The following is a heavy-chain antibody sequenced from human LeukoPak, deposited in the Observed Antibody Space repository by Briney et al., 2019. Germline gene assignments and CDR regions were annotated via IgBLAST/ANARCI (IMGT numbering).Heavy chain of an antibody. CDR2: ISSSSSYI. V-gene: IGHV3-21*01. CDR3: ARNALAVAVYYFDY. Sequence: GGSLRLSCAASGFTFSSYSMSWVRQAPGKGLEWVSSISSSSSYIYYADSVKGRFTISRDNAKNSLYLQMNSLRAEDTAVYYCARNALAVAVYYFDYWGQGTLVTVSS. J-gene: IGHJ4*02. D-gene: IGHD6-19*01. CDR1: GFTFSSYS.